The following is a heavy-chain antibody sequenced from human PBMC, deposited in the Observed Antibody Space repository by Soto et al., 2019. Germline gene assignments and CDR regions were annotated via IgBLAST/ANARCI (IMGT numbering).Heavy chain of an antibody. J-gene: IGHJ4*02. D-gene: IGHD3-22*01. V-gene: IGHV3-33*01. Sequence: GGSLRLSCAASGFTFSSYGMHWVRQAPGKGLEWVAVIWNDGSNKYYADSVKGRFTISRDNSKNTLDLQMNSLRAEDTAVYYCARDSDSSGYVFDYWGQGTLVTVSS. CDR3: ARDSDSSGYVFDY. CDR1: GFTFSSYG. CDR2: IWNDGSNK.